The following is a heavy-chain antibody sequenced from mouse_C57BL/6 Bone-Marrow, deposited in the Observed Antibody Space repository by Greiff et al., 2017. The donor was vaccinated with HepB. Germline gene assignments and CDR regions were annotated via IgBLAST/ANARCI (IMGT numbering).Heavy chain of an antibody. CDR3: ARYVLGQMDY. Sequence: EVKLVESGGGLVQPGGSLSLSCAASGFTFTDYYMSWVRQPPGKALEWLGFIRNKANGYTTEYSASVKGRFTISRDNSQSILYLQMNALRAEDSATYYCARYVLGQMDYWGQGTSVTVSS. CDR2: IRNKANGYTT. D-gene: IGHD3-3*01. V-gene: IGHV7-3*01. CDR1: GFTFTDYY. J-gene: IGHJ4*01.